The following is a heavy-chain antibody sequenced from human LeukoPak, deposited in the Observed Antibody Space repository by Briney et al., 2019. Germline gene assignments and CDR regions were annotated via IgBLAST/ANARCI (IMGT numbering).Heavy chain of an antibody. D-gene: IGHD3-22*01. J-gene: IGHJ6*03. CDR3: ARLYYDSSGYQGYYYYMDV. Sequence: SETLSLTCTVSGGSISSYYCSWIRQPPGKGLEWIGYIYYSGSTNYNPSLKSRVTISVDTSKNQFSLKLSSVTAADTAVYYCARLYYDSSGYQGYYYYMDVWGKGTTVTVSS. CDR1: GGSISSYY. V-gene: IGHV4-59*01. CDR2: IYYSGST.